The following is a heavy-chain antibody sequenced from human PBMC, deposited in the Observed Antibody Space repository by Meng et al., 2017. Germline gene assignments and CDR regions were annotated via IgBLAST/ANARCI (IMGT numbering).Heavy chain of an antibody. V-gene: IGHV4-34*01. CDR2: INHSGST. CDR1: GGSFSGYY. CDR3: ARVPGGIGAADY. D-gene: IGHD3-10*01. J-gene: IGHJ4*02. Sequence: QVQLQPWGEGLLKPSETLSLTCAVYGGSFSGYYWSWIRQPPGKGLEWIGEINHSGSTNYNPSLKSRVTISVDTSKNQFSLKLSSVTAADTAVYYCARVPGGIGAADYWGQGTLVTVSS.